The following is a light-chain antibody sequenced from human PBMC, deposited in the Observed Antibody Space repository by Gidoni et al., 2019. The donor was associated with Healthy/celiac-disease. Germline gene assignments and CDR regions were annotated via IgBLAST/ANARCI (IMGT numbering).Light chain of an antibody. CDR2: DAS. J-gene: IGKJ4*01. CDR1: QSISSW. Sequence: DIPTTQSPSTLSASVGDRVTITCRASQSISSWLAWYQQKPGKAPKLLIYDASSLESGVPSRFSGSGSGTEFTLTISSLQPDDFAAYYCQQYNSYALTFGEGTKVEIK. V-gene: IGKV1-5*01. CDR3: QQYNSYALT.